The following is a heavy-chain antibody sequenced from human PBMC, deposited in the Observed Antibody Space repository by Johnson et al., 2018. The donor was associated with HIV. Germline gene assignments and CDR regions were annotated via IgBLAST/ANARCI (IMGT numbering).Heavy chain of an antibody. CDR1: GFTFSSYA. V-gene: IGHV3-23*04. D-gene: IGHD2-15*01. CDR3: EGYCSGGACYSGVSAFDV. J-gene: IGHJ3*01. CDR2: ISGSGGST. Sequence: MLLVESGGGLVQPGGSLRLSCAASGFTFSSYAMSWVRQAPGKGLEWVSAISGSGGSTYYADSVKGRFTISRDTSNNRLYLQMTSLRAEDTAIYYCEGYCSGGACYSGVSAFDVWGHGTMVTVSS.